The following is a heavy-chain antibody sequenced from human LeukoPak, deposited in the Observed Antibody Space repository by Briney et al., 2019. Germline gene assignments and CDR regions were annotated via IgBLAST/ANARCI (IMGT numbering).Heavy chain of an antibody. Sequence: GRSLRLSCAASGFTFSNYGMHWVRQAPGKGLEWVAVISYDGTYKYYADSVKGRFTISRDNSKNTLYLQMNSLRAEDTAVYYCAKSGQNYYGSVWGQGTQVTVSS. V-gene: IGHV3-30*18. CDR2: ISYDGTYK. J-gene: IGHJ4*02. CDR3: AKSGQNYYGSV. CDR1: GFTFSNYG. D-gene: IGHD3-10*01.